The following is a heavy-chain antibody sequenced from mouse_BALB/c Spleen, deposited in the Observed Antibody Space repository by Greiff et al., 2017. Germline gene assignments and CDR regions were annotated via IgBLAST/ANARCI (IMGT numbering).Heavy chain of an antibody. CDR1: GFTFSSYA. V-gene: IGHV5-9-3*01. CDR2: ISSGGNYT. Sequence: EVQVVESGGGLVKPGGSLKLSCAASGFTFSSYAMSWVRQTPEKRLEWVATISSGGNYTYYPDSVKGRLTISRDNAKNTLYLQMSSLRSEDTAMYYCARLEAYWGQGTLVTVSA. CDR3: ARLEAY. J-gene: IGHJ3*01.